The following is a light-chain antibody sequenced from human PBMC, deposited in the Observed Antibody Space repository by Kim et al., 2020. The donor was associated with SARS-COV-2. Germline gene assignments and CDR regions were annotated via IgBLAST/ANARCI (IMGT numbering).Light chain of an antibody. CDR1: QSVSSSY. CDR2: GTS. CDR3: LQYDSSPWT. J-gene: IGKJ1*01. Sequence: EIVLTQSPGTLSLSPGERATLSCRASQSVSSSYFAWFQQTPGQAPRLLIHGTSSRATGIPDRFSGSGSGTDFTLTISRLEPEDLAVYYCLQYDSSPWTFGQGTKVDIK. V-gene: IGKV3-20*01.